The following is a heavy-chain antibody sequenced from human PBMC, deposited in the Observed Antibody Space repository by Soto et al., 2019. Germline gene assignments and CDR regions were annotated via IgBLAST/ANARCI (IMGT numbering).Heavy chain of an antibody. J-gene: IGHJ4*02. V-gene: IGHV3-21*01. CDR1: GFTFSSYS. D-gene: IGHD3-3*01. Sequence: GGSLRLSCAASGFTFSSYSMNWVRQAPGKGLEWVSSISSSSSYIYYADSVKGRFTISRDNAKNSLYLQMNSLRAEDTSVYYCARPGDYDFWSGYLWGQGTLVTVSS. CDR2: ISSSSSYI. CDR3: ARPGDYDFWSGYL.